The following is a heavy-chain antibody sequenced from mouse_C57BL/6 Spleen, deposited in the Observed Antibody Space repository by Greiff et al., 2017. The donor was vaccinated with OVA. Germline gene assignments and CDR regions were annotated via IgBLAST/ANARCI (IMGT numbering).Heavy chain of an antibody. CDR2: IDPSDSYT. Sequence: QVQLKESGAELVMPGASVKLSCKASGYTFTSYWMHWVKQRPGQGLEWIGEIDPSDSYTNYNQKFKGKSTLTVDKSSSTAYMQLSSLTSEDSAVYYCARYSYGKEGYFDYWGQGTTLTVSS. D-gene: IGHD1-1*02. V-gene: IGHV1-69*01. CDR1: GYTFTSYW. J-gene: IGHJ2*01. CDR3: ARYSYGKEGYFDY.